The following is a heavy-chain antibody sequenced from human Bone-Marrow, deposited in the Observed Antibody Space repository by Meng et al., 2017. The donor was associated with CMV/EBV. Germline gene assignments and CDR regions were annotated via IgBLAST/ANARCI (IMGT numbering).Heavy chain of an antibody. CDR1: GGSIINSSYY. V-gene: IGHV4-39*07. D-gene: IGHD1-26*01. CDR3: ARYSTGATTGVDY. J-gene: IGHJ4*02. Sequence: ESLKISCNVSGGSIINSSYYWGWIRQSPGKGLGWIGTIYYSGSTYYNLSLKSRVTVSLDTSKNQFSLKLSSVTAADTAVYYCARYSTGATTGVDYWGQGTLVTVSS. CDR2: IYYSGST.